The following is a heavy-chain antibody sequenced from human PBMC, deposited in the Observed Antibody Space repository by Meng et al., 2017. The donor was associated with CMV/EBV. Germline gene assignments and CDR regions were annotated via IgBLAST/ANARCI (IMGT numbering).Heavy chain of an antibody. J-gene: IGHJ4*02. CDR3: AREAAWGGRQQLTHNHDY. CDR1: GYTFTGYY. D-gene: IGHD6-13*01. V-gene: IGHV1-2*02. CDR2: VNPNSGGT. Sequence: ASVKVSCKSSGYTFTGYYRHWMRQAPGQGLEWMGWVNPNSGGTNYAQRFQGRVTMTRDTSSSTAYMELSRLTSDDTAVYYCAREAAWGGRQQLTHNHDYWGQGTLVTVSS.